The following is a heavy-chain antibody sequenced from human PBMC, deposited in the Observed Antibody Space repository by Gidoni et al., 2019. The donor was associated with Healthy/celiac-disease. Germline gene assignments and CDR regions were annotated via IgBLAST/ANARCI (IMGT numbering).Heavy chain of an antibody. Sequence: EVQLVQSGAEVKQPGESLKISCKGSGYSFTSYWIGWLRQMPGKGLEWMGIIYPGDSDTRYSPSFQGQVTISADKSISTAYLQWSSLKASDTAMYYCARVQDYYGSGSQRFDYWGQGTLVTVSS. CDR2: IYPGDSDT. CDR3: ARVQDYYGSGSQRFDY. D-gene: IGHD3-10*01. V-gene: IGHV5-51*01. J-gene: IGHJ4*02. CDR1: GYSFTSYW.